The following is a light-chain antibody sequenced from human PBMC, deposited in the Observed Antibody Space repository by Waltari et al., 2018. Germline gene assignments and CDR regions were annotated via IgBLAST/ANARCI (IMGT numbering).Light chain of an antibody. J-gene: IGKJ4*01. CDR1: QSVNSN. Sequence: EIVMTQSPATLSASPGERATLSCRASQSVNSNLAWYQQKSGQAPRLLIFGTSTRATGIPARFSGSGSGTEFTLTISSLQSEDFAVYYCQQYNNWPVLTFGGGTKVEIK. CDR2: GTS. CDR3: QQYNNWPVLT. V-gene: IGKV3-15*01.